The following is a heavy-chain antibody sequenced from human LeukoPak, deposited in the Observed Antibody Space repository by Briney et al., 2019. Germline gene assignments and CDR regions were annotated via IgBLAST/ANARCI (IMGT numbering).Heavy chain of an antibody. V-gene: IGHV3-30*18. D-gene: IGHD4-17*01. CDR3: AKGTYGSSDMDV. CDR1: GFTFSSYG. CDR2: ISYDGSNK. Sequence: GGSLRLSCAASGFTFSSYGMHWVRQAPGKGLEWVAVISYDGSNKYYADSVKGRFTISRDNSKNTLYLQMNSLRAEDTAVYYCAKGTYGSSDMDVWGKGTTVTVSS. J-gene: IGHJ6*03.